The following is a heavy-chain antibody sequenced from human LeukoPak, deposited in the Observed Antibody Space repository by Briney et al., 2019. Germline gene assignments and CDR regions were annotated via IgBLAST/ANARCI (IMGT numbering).Heavy chain of an antibody. Sequence: GGSLRLSCAASGFTFSSYAMSWVRQAPGKGLEWVSTISGSGGSTHYADSVKGRFTISRDNSKNTLYPQMNSLRAEDTAVYYCAKVRGVSGYSQKLADYWGQGTLVTVSS. CDR1: GFTFSSYA. CDR2: ISGSGGST. J-gene: IGHJ4*02. CDR3: AKVRGVSGYSQKLADY. V-gene: IGHV3-23*01. D-gene: IGHD5-12*01.